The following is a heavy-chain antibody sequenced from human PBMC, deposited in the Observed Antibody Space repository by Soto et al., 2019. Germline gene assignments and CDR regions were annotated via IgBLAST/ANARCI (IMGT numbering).Heavy chain of an antibody. V-gene: IGHV3-23*01. CDR1: GFTFTSYS. Sequence: EVQLLQSGGGLVQPGGSLRLSCAASGFTFTSYSMTWVRQTPGKGLERVAAVNPGGYSTYYADSVKGRFTISRDNSNKTLYLQMNSLRAEDTAVYYCAKDLRAGSGYDFDYRDQGTLVTVSS. CDR3: AKDLRAGSGYDFDY. D-gene: IGHD5-12*01. J-gene: IGHJ4*02. CDR2: VNPGGYST.